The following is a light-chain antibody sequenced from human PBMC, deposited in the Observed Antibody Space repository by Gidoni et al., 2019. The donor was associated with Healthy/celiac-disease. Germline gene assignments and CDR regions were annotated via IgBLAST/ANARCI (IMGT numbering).Light chain of an antibody. CDR2: AAS. Sequence: DIQMTQSPSSLSASVGDRVTITCRASQSLSSYLNWYQQKPGKAPKLLIYAASSLQSGVPSRFSGSGSGTDFTLTISSLQPEDFATYYCQQSYSTPRTFGPXTKVDIK. V-gene: IGKV1-39*01. J-gene: IGKJ3*01. CDR1: QSLSSY. CDR3: QQSYSTPRT.